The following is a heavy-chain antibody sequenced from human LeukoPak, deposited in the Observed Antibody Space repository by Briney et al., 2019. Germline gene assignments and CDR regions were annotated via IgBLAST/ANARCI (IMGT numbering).Heavy chain of an antibody. Sequence: GGSGRLPCAASGFTVSSNYMSWVRQAPGKGLEWVSVIYSGGSTYYADSVKGRFSISRDNSKNTLYLRMNSLRAEDTAIYYCAKDRNAWPTNFDSWGQGTLVSVSA. CDR2: IYSGGST. CDR3: AKDRNAWPTNFDS. CDR1: GFTVSSNY. J-gene: IGHJ4*02. V-gene: IGHV3-53*01. D-gene: IGHD5-24*01.